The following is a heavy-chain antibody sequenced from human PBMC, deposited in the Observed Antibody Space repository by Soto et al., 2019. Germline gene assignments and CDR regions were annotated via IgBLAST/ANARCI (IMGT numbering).Heavy chain of an antibody. V-gene: IGHV3-23*04. CDR2: ISGSGGRT. CDR1: GYTFRNNG. CDR3: ARDHVGDYGALGGFDY. Sequence: VQLVESGGGVVQPGRSLRLSCAASGYTFRNNGMHWVRQAPGKGLEWVSLISGSGGRTYYADSVKGRFTISRDDSKNTLYLQMNSLRAEDTAVYYCARDHVGDYGALGGFDYWGQGTLVTVSS. J-gene: IGHJ4*02. D-gene: IGHD4-17*01.